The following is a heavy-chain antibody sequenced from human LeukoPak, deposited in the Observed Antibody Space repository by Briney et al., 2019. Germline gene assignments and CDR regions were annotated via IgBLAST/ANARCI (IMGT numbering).Heavy chain of an antibody. J-gene: IGHJ4*02. CDR3: AKDRDSSGYYSGVFDY. D-gene: IGHD3-22*01. CDR1: GFTFDDYT. V-gene: IGHV3-43*01. CDR2: ISWDGGST. Sequence: AGGSLRLSCAASGFTFDDYTMHWVRHAPGKGLEWVSLISWDGGSTYYADSVKGRFTISRDNSKNSLYLQMNSLRTEDTALYYCAKDRDSSGYYSGVFDYWGQGTLVTVSS.